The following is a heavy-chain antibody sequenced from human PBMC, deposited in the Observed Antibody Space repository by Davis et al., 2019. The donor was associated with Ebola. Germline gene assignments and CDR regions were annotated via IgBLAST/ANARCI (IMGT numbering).Heavy chain of an antibody. CDR3: ATTQWLREFDN. CDR2: IRYDGNKE. D-gene: IGHD6-19*01. J-gene: IGHJ4*02. CDR1: GFAFKNYG. Sequence: GGSLRLSCKGSGFAFKNYGMHWVRQAPGKGPEWVTFIRYDGNKESYADSVKGRFTISRDKSNNTLYLEMSSLRVDDTAVYYCATTQWLREFDNWGQGTLVTVSS. V-gene: IGHV3-30*02.